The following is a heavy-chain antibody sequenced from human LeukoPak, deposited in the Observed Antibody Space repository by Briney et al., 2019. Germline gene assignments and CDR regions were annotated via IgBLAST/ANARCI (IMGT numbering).Heavy chain of an antibody. CDR3: ARGSWATIFGVVIPSYYFDY. Sequence: ASVKVSCEASGGTFSSYAISWVRQAPGQGREWMGGIIPIFGTANYAQKFQGRVTITADESTSTAYMELSSLRSEDTAVYYCARGSWATIFGVVIPSYYFDYWGQGTLVTVSS. CDR2: IIPIFGTA. D-gene: IGHD3-3*01. J-gene: IGHJ4*02. V-gene: IGHV1-69*13. CDR1: GGTFSSYA.